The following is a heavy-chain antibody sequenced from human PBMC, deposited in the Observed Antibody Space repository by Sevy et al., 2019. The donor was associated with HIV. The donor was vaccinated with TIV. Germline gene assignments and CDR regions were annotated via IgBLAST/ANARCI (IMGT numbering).Heavy chain of an antibody. CDR2: IYPDDSDT. CDR3: ARGARGTLDFFYHYTLNV. J-gene: IGHJ6*02. D-gene: IGHD3-22*01. CDR1: GYSFATYW. V-gene: IGHV5-51*01. Sequence: GESLKISCKGSGYSFATYWIAWVRQMPGKGLEWMGIIYPDDSDTRDSPSFQGQVTISADKSISTAYLQWSILKAYDTAKYYCARGARGTLDFFYHYTLNVWGQGTTVTASS.